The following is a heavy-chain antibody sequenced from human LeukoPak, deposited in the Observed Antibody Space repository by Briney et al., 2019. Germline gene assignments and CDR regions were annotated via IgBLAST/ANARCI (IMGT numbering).Heavy chain of an antibody. J-gene: IGHJ3*02. V-gene: IGHV4-4*07. CDR2: IYTSGST. D-gene: IGHD2-21*01. Sequence: SETLPLTCTVSGGSISSYYWSWIRQPAGKGLEWIGRIYTSGSTNYNPSLKSRVTMSVDTSKNQFSLKLSSVTAADTAVYYCARDLADWDAFDIWGQGTMVTVSS. CDR3: ARDLADWDAFDI. CDR1: GGSISSYY.